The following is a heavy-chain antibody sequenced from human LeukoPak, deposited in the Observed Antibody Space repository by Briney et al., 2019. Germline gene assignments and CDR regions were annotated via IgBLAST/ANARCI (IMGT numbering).Heavy chain of an antibody. V-gene: IGHV3-21*01. J-gene: IGHJ4*02. CDR2: ISSSSSYI. D-gene: IGHD6-19*01. Sequence: GGSLRLSCAASGFIFSSYSMNWVRQAPGKGLEWVSSISSSSSYIYYADSVKGRFTISRDNGKYSLYLQMNSLRAEDTAVYYCASFPSSGWYVSGNDFWGQGTLVTVSS. CDR3: ASFPSSGWYVSGNDF. CDR1: GFIFSSYS.